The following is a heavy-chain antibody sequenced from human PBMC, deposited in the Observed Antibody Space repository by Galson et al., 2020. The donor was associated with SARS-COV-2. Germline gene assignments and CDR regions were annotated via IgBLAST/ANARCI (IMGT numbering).Heavy chain of an antibody. CDR2: IYSGGAT. V-gene: IGHV3-53*01. CDR3: ARDIEGREY. J-gene: IGHJ4*02. D-gene: IGHD1-26*01. Sequence: GGSLRLSCTASEFTVSGNYMSWVRQAPGKGLEWVSLIYSGGATLYADSVKGRFTISRDSSENTFYLQMNSLRAEDTAVYYCARDIEGREYWGQGTLVTVSS. CDR1: EFTVSGNY.